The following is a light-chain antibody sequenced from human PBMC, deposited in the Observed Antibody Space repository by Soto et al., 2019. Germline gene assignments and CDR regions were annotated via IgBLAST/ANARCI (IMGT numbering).Light chain of an antibody. Sequence: EIVLTQSPGTLSLSPGERATLSCRASQSVSSSYLAWYQQKPGQAPRLLIYGASSRATGIPDRFGGSGSGTDVTLPISRLEPEDFAVYYCQQYGSSPETVGQGTKVEIK. J-gene: IGKJ1*01. V-gene: IGKV3-20*01. CDR2: GAS. CDR1: QSVSSSY. CDR3: QQYGSSPET.